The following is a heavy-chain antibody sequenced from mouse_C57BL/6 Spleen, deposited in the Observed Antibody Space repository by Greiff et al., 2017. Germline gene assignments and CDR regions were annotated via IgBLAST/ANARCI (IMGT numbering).Heavy chain of an antibody. D-gene: IGHD4-1*01. J-gene: IGHJ2*01. CDR3: AREGLGRGEYYFDY. CDR1: GYTFTSYW. V-gene: IGHV1-61*01. CDR2: IYPSDSET. Sequence: QVQLQQPGAELVRPGSSVKLSCKASGYTFTSYWMDWVKQRPGQGLEWIGNIYPSDSETHYNQKFKDKATLTVDKSSSTAYRQLSSLTSEDSAVYYCAREGLGRGEYYFDYWGQGTTLTVSS.